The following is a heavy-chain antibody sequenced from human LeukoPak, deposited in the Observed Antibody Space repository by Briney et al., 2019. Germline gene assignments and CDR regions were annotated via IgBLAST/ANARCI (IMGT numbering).Heavy chain of an antibody. Sequence: GGSLRLSCAVSGFSVSNNYMNWVRQAPGKGLEWVSLIYSRGGTSYADSVKGRFTISRDSSKNTLFLQMNSLKVEDTAVYYCARDPPGIAASGTYYWGQGTLVTVSS. D-gene: IGHD6-13*01. J-gene: IGHJ4*02. V-gene: IGHV3-53*01. CDR3: ARDPPGIAASGTYY. CDR1: GFSVSNNY. CDR2: IYSRGGT.